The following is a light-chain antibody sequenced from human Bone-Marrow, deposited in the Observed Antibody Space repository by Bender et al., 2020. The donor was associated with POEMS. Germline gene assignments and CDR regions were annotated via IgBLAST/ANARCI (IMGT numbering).Light chain of an antibody. J-gene: IGLJ3*02. V-gene: IGLV1-44*01. CDR2: SDN. Sequence: QSVLTQPPSASGTPGQRVTISCSGSNSNIGTNAVNWYQQFPGTAPKLLLYSDNQRPSGVPDRFYAFKSGTSASLAISVLQSEDGADYYCAAWDAGLSGGVFGGGTKLTVL. CDR1: NSNIGTNA. CDR3: AAWDAGLSGGV.